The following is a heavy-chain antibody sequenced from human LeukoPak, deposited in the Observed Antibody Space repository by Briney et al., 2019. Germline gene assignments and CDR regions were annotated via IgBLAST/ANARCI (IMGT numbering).Heavy chain of an antibody. D-gene: IGHD1-26*01. CDR2: IYPRDGST. V-gene: IGHV1-46*01. J-gene: IGHJ4*02. CDR1: GYTFTSNY. Sequence: ASVKVSCKASGYTFTSNYIHWVRQAPGQGLEWMGMIYPRDGSTSYAQKFQGRVTVTRDTSTSTVHMELSSLRSEDTAVYYCARVAFGELLPDYWGQGTLVTVSS. CDR3: ARVAFGELLPDY.